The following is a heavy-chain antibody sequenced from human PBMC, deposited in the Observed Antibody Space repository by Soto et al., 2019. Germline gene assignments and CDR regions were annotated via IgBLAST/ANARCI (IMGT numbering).Heavy chain of an antibody. J-gene: IGHJ4*02. V-gene: IGHV4-30-4*01. CDR2: IYYTGST. CDR3: ARAPQDGYKLRGFVY. CDR1: GASISSGDYY. Sequence: QVQLQESGPGLVKPSQTLSLTCTVSGASISSGDYYWSWIRQPPGKGREWIGYIYYTGSTYYNPSLKSRVTIAVDTSKNQLSLKLTTVTAADTAVYYCARAPQDGYKLRGFVYWGQGTLVTVSS. D-gene: IGHD5-12*01.